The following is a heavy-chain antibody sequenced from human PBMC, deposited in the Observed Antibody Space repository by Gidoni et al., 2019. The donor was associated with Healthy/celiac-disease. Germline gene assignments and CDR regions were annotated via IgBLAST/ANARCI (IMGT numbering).Heavy chain of an antibody. D-gene: IGHD2-15*01. J-gene: IGHJ3*02. CDR2: INHSGST. CDR1: GGSFSGYY. V-gene: IGHV4-34*01. Sequence: QVQLQQWGAGLLKPSETLSLTCAAYGGSFSGYYWSWIRQPPGKGLEWIGEINHSGSTNYNPSLKSRVTISVDTSKNQFSLKLSSVTAADTAVYYCARMCGGGSCNHAFDIWGQGTMVTVSS. CDR3: ARMCGGGSCNHAFDI.